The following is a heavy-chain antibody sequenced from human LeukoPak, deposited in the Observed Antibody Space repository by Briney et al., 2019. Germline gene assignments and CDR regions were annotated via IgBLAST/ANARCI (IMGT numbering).Heavy chain of an antibody. Sequence: GGSLRLSCAASGFTFSSYSMNWVRQAPGKGLEWVSSISSSSSYIYYADSVKGRFTISRDNSKNTLYLQMNSLRAEDTAVYYCARDQSGFLERPFWGQGTLVTVSS. CDR2: ISSSSSYI. V-gene: IGHV3-21*01. D-gene: IGHD3-3*01. CDR3: ARDQSGFLERPF. J-gene: IGHJ4*02. CDR1: GFTFSSYS.